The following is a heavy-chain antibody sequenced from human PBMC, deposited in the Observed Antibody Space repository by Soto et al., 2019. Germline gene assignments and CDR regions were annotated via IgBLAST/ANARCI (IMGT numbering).Heavy chain of an antibody. D-gene: IGHD4-4*01. J-gene: IGHJ4*02. V-gene: IGHV3-23*01. CDR1: GFTFSDYA. CDR2: ISSSGDHT. CDR3: ANLLRPALQFFDF. Sequence: EVQLLESGGGLVQPGGSLILSCAASGFTFSDYAMSWVRQAPGKGLDWVSAISSSGDHTFYADSVKGRFTISRDNSKNTLYLQVTSLRAEDTAVYYCANLLRPALQFFDFWGQGTLVTVSS.